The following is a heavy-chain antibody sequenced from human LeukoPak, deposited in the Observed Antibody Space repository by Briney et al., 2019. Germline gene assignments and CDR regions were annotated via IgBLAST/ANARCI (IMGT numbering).Heavy chain of an antibody. V-gene: IGHV1-69*05. CDR3: VVDYGGNSGVFDI. Sequence: GASVKVSCKASGGTFSNYGISWVRQAPGQGLEWMGRIIPNFGLVNYAQKFQGRVTIITDESTSTAHMELSSLRSEDTAVYYCVVDYGGNSGVFDIWGQGTMVTVSS. D-gene: IGHD4-23*01. CDR2: IIPNFGLV. CDR1: GGTFSNYG. J-gene: IGHJ3*02.